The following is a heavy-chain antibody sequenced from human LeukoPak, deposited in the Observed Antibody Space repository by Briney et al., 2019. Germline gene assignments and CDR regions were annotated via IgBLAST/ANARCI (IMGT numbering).Heavy chain of an antibody. J-gene: IGHJ4*02. CDR2: ISAYNGNT. V-gene: IGHV1-18*01. CDR3: ARELGGPTDYYGSGEVDY. CDR1: GYTFTSYD. Sequence: ASVKVSCKASGYTFTSYDISWVRQAPGQGLEWMGWISAYNGNTNYAQKLQGRVTMTTDTSTSTAYMELRSLRSDDTAVYYCARELGGPTDYYGSGEVDYWGQGTLVTVSS. D-gene: IGHD3-10*01.